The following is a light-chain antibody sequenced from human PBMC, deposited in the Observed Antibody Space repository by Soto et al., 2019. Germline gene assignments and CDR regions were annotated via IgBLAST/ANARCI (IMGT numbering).Light chain of an antibody. CDR1: NTDVGGYNY. Sequence: QSALTQPASVSGSPGQSITVSCTGTNTDVGGYNYVSWYQHRPGKAPRLMIYDVSERPSGVPDRFSGSKSGNTASLSISGLQAEDEADYYCCSYAGSYTVLFGGGTKLTVL. CDR3: CSYAGSYTVL. V-gene: IGLV2-11*01. J-gene: IGLJ2*01. CDR2: DVS.